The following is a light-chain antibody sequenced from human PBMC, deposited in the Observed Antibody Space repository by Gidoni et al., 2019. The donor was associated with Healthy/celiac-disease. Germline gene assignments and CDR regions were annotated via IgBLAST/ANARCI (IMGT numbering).Light chain of an antibody. CDR1: QSVSSY. V-gene: IGKV3-11*01. CDR2: DAS. CDR3: QQRSNWQGLT. J-gene: IGKJ4*01. Sequence: EIVLPQSPATLSLSPGERATLSCRASQSVSSYLAWYRQTPGQAPRLLIYDASNRATGTPPRFSGSGSGTDFTLTISSLEPEDFAVYYCQQRSNWQGLTFGGGTKVEIK.